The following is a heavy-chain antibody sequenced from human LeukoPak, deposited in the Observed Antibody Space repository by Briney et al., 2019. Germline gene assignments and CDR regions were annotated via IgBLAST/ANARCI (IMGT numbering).Heavy chain of an antibody. CDR2: ISWNSGSI. CDR1: GFTFDDYA. D-gene: IGHD3-22*01. CDR3: AKGGHYYDSSGNLDY. V-gene: IGHV3-9*01. J-gene: IGHJ4*02. Sequence: GGSLRLSCAASGFTFDDYAMHWVRQAPGKGLEWVSGISWNSGSIGYADSVKGRFTISSDNAKNSLYLQMNSLTAEDTALYYCAKGGHYYDSSGNLDYWGQGTLVTVSS.